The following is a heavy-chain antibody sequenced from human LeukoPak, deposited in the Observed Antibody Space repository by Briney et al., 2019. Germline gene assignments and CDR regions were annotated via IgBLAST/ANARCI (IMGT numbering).Heavy chain of an antibody. J-gene: IGHJ3*02. CDR1: GYTFTNYY. CDR2: INPSGRST. CDR3: ARSIEDAFDI. V-gene: IGHV1-46*01. Sequence: ASVKVSCKAPGYTFTNYYMHWVRQAPGQGLEWMGIINPSGRSTTYVQQFQGRVTMTRDTSISTAYMELSRLRSDDTAVYYCARSIEDAFDIWGQGTMVTVSS.